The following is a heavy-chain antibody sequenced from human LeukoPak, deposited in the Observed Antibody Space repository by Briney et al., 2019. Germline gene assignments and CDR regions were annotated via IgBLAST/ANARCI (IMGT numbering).Heavy chain of an antibody. CDR2: IYHSGST. CDR1: GGSISSGGYY. Sequence: SQTLSLTCTVSGGSISSGGYYWSWIRQPPGKGLEWIGYIYHSGSTYYNPSLKSRVTISVDRSKNQFSLKLSSATAADTAVYYCAIACSSTSCYTFDYWGQGTLVTVSS. CDR3: AIACSSTSCYTFDY. D-gene: IGHD2-2*02. J-gene: IGHJ4*02. V-gene: IGHV4-30-2*01.